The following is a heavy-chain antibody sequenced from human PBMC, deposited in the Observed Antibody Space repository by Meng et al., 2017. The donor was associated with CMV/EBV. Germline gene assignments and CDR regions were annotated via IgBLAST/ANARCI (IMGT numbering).Heavy chain of an antibody. J-gene: IGHJ1*01. Sequence: GGSLRLSCAASGFTFSSYSMNWVRQAPGKGLEWVSSISSSSSYIYYADSVKGRFTISRDNAKNSLYLQMNSLRAEDTAVYYCARDRRGPDYGGNSGFEYFQHWGQGTLVTVS. V-gene: IGHV3-21*01. CDR1: GFTFSSYS. CDR3: ARDRRGPDYGGNSGFEYFQH. CDR2: ISSSSSYI. D-gene: IGHD4-23*01.